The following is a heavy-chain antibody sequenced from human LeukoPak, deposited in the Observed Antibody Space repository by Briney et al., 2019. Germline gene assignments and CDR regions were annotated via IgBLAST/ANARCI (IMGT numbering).Heavy chain of an antibody. CDR3: ARGGRYCSGGSCYWTNWFDP. CDR2: ISSSSSYI. CDR1: GFTFSSYW. V-gene: IGHV3-21*01. D-gene: IGHD2-15*01. J-gene: IGHJ5*02. Sequence: PGGSLRLSCAASGFTFSSYWMSWVRQAPGKGLEWVSSISSSSSYIYYADSVKGRFTISRDNAKNSLYLQMNSLRAEDTAVYYCARGGRYCSGGSCYWTNWFDPWGQGTLVTVSS.